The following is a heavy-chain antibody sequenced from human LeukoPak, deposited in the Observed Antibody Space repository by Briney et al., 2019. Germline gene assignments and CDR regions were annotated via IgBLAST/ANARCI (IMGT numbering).Heavy chain of an antibody. CDR2: IYYSGST. CDR1: GGSISSYY. Sequence: SETLSLTCTVSGGSISSYYWSWIRHPPGKGLEWIGYIYYSGSTNYNPSLKSRVTISVDTSKNQFSLKLSSVTAADTAVYYCARDRGYSGYDSTTVTTLSAFDIWGQGTMVTVSS. CDR3: ARDRGYSGYDSTTVTTLSAFDI. V-gene: IGHV4-59*01. J-gene: IGHJ3*02. D-gene: IGHD5-12*01.